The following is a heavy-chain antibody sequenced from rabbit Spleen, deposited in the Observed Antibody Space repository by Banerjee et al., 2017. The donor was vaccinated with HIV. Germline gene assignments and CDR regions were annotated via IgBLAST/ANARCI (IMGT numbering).Heavy chain of an antibody. CDR3: ARVPRYYMYGYAGYTYGIVFNL. J-gene: IGHJ4*01. D-gene: IGHD6-1*01. CDR1: GFSFCNKAV. V-gene: IGHV1S45*01. CDR2: IDTSDGDT. Sequence: QEQLVESGGGLVQPGGSLKLSCTASGFSFCNKAVMCWVRQAPGKGLEWIACIDTSDGDTDYANWPKGRFTISKASSTTVTLQMTSLTVADTATYFCARVPRYYMYGYAGYTYGIVFNLWGPGTLVTVS.